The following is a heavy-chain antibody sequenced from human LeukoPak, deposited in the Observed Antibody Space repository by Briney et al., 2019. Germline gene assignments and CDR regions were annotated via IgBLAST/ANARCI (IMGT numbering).Heavy chain of an antibody. J-gene: IGHJ4*02. V-gene: IGHV4-61*02. D-gene: IGHD6-6*01. Sequence: SETLSLTCTVSGGSISSGSYYWSWIRQAAGKGLEWIGRIYTSGSTNYNPSLKSRVTISVDTSKNQFSLKLSSVTAADTAVYYCARGPGGSSSSDFDYWGQGTLVTVTS. CDR3: ARGPGGSSSSDFDY. CDR2: IYTSGST. CDR1: GGSISSGSYY.